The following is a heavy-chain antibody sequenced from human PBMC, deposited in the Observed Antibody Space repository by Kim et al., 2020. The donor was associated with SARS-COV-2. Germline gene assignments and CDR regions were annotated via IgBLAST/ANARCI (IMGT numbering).Heavy chain of an antibody. CDR2: IGTAGDT. V-gene: IGHV3-13*01. CDR3: ARDGRGYGHFDY. D-gene: IGHD1-26*01. CDR1: GFTFSSYD. J-gene: IGHJ4*02. Sequence: GGSLRLSCAASGFTFSSYDMHWVRQATGKGLEWVSAIGTAGDTYYPGSVKGRFTISRENAKNSLYLQMNSLRAGDTAVYYCARDGRGYGHFDYWGQGTLVTVSS.